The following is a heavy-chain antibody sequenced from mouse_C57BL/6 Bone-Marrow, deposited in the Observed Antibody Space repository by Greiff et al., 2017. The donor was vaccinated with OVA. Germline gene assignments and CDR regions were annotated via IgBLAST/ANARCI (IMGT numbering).Heavy chain of an antibody. V-gene: IGHV1-50*01. Sequence: QVQLQQPGAELVKPGASVKLSCKASGYTFTSYWMQWVKQRPRQGLEWIGEIDPSDSYTNYNQKFKGKATLTVDTSSSTAYMQLSSLTSEDSAVYYCASATFHFDYWGQGTTLTVSS. CDR1: GYTFTSYW. CDR2: IDPSDSYT. CDR3: ASATFHFDY. J-gene: IGHJ2*01.